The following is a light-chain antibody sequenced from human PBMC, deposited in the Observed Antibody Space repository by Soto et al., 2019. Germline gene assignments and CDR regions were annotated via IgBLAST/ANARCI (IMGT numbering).Light chain of an antibody. J-gene: IGKJ5*01. CDR1: QSVSSNF. Sequence: EIVLTQSPGTLSLSPGERATLSCRASQSVSSNFLAWYQQKPGQAPRLLIYAASSRATGIPSRFSGSGSETGFTLTIGRLEPEDFAVYYCQQYGSLPITFGQGTRLEIK. V-gene: IGKV3-20*01. CDR2: AAS. CDR3: QQYGSLPIT.